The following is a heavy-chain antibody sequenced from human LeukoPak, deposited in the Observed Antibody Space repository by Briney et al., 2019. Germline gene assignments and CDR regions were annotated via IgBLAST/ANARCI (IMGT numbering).Heavy chain of an antibody. J-gene: IGHJ3*02. V-gene: IGHV1-8*01. CDR3: VSRRKGRAYDI. CDR2: MSPNTGNT. CDR1: GYTFTNYD. Sequence: ASIKVSCKASGYTFTNYDINWVRQTTGQGLEWMGWMSPNTGNTGYGQKFQGRITMTRNTSISTAYMELSSLTSDDTAVYFCVSRRKGRAYDIWGQGTMVTVSS.